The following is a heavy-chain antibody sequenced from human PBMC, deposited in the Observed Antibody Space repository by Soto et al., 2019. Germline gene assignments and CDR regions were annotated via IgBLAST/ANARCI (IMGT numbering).Heavy chain of an antibody. CDR2: ISAYNGNT. CDR3: ARGVTPIDY. J-gene: IGHJ4*02. CDR1: GYTFTNFG. V-gene: IGHV1-18*01. D-gene: IGHD2-21*02. Sequence: QVQLVQSGAEVKKPGASVKVSCKASGYTFTNFGISWVRQAPGQGREWMGWISAYNGNTNYAQKLQGRVTMTTDTSTSTAYMELRSLAFADTPVYYWARGVTPIDYWGKGTLGSFSS.